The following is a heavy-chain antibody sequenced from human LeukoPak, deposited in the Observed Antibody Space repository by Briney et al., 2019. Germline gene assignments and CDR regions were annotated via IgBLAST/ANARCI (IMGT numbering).Heavy chain of an antibody. CDR3: ARDLVTYSGVWFDP. J-gene: IGHJ5*02. CDR1: GDSISSDNYY. CDR2: IYHSGST. D-gene: IGHD5-12*01. Sequence: SETLSLTCTVSGDSISSDNYYWSWIRQHPGKALEWIGNIYHSGSTYYNPSLKSRLSISVDTSKNQFSLKLSSVTAADTAVYYCARDLVTYSGVWFDPWGQGTLVTVSS. V-gene: IGHV4-31*03.